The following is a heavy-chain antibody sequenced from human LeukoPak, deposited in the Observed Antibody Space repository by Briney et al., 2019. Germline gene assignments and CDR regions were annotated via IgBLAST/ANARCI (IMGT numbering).Heavy chain of an antibody. V-gene: IGHV3-23*01. CDR3: ARFIAAPYYFDY. D-gene: IGHD6-13*01. J-gene: IGHJ4*02. CDR1: GFTFSSYA. Sequence: PGGSLRLSCVASGFTFSSYAMSWVRQVPGKGLEWVSAISGSGGSTYYADSVKGRFTISRDNSKNTLYLQMNSLRAEDTAVYYCARFIAAPYYFDYWGRGTLVTVSS. CDR2: ISGSGGST.